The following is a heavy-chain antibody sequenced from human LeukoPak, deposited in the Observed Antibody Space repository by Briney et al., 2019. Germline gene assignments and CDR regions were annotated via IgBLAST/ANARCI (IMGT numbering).Heavy chain of an antibody. CDR2: IYYSGST. J-gene: IGHJ5*02. CDR1: GGSISSYY. CDR3: ARDRASSSWPFWFDP. D-gene: IGHD6-13*01. Sequence: PSETLSLTCTVSGGSISSYYWSWIRQPPGKGLEWIGYIYYSGSTNYNPSLKSRVTISVDTSKNQFSLKLSSVTAADTAVYYCARDRASSSWPFWFDPWGQGTLVTLSS. V-gene: IGHV4-59*01.